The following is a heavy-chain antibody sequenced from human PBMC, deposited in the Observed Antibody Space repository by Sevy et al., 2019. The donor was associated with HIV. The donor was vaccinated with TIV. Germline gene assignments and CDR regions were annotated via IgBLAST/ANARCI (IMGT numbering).Heavy chain of an antibody. V-gene: IGHV3-30*03. Sequence: GGSLRLSCTASGFNFNTYGMHWVRRAPGKGLEWQVIISYDGNKYYADSVEGRFTISRDNSRNTLYLQMNSLRTEDTAVFHCARAGRLRLGELSSGPDYWGPGTLVTVSS. J-gene: IGHJ4*02. CDR1: GFNFNTYG. CDR2: ISYDGNK. CDR3: ARAGRLRLGELSSGPDY. D-gene: IGHD3-16*02.